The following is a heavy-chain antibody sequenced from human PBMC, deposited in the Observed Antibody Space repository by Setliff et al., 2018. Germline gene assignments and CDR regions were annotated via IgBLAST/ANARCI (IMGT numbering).Heavy chain of an antibody. Sequence: ASVKVSCKASGYTFTNYGITWVRQAPGQGLEWMGWIFPKTGNTNYAHKLQGRVSMTTDTSTGTAYMELRSLRSDDTAVYYCARLVRYCTRTACQKLAGDESWGQGTLVTVSS. CDR3: ARLVRYCTRTACQKLAGDES. CDR2: IFPKTGNT. J-gene: IGHJ5*01. V-gene: IGHV1-18*01. D-gene: IGHD2-8*01. CDR1: GYTFTNYG.